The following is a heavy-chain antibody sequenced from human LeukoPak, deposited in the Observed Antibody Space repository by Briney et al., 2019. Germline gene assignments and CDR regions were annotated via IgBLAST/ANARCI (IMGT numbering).Heavy chain of an antibody. V-gene: IGHV3-30*18. Sequence: GRSLRLSCAASGFTFSSYGMHWVRQAPGKGLEWVAVISYDGSNKYYADPVKGRFTISRDNSKNTLYLQMNSLRAEDTAVYYCAKEFKSSGWYVVDYWGQGTLVTVSS. J-gene: IGHJ4*02. CDR1: GFTFSSYG. CDR3: AKEFKSSGWYVVDY. CDR2: ISYDGSNK. D-gene: IGHD6-19*01.